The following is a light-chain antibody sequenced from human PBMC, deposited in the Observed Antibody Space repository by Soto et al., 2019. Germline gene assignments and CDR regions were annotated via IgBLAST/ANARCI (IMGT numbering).Light chain of an antibody. J-gene: IGLJ1*01. Sequence: QSVLTQPASVSGSPGQPIAISCTGSSSDVGIYNYVSWYQQHPGKVPKLIIYEVTNRPSGVSNRFSGSKSGNTASLTISGLQAEDEADYYCSSYTTSSTRVFGTGTKVTVL. CDR3: SSYTTSSTRV. CDR2: EVT. CDR1: SSDVGIYNY. V-gene: IGLV2-14*01.